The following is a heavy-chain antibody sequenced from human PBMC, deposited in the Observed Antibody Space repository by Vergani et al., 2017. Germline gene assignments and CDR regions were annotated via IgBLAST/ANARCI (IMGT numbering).Heavy chain of an antibody. J-gene: IGHJ6*02. V-gene: IGHV1-2*02. D-gene: IGHD2-2*01. CDR2: INPNSGGT. CDR3: AREWRYQLLYYYYYYGMDV. Sequence: QVQLVQSGAEVKKPGASVKVSCKASGYTFTGYYMHWVRHAPGQGLEWMGWINPNSGGTHYAQKFQGRVTMTRDTSISTAYRELSRLRSDDTAVYYCAREWRYQLLYYYYYYGMDVWGQGTTVTVSS. CDR1: GYTFTGYY.